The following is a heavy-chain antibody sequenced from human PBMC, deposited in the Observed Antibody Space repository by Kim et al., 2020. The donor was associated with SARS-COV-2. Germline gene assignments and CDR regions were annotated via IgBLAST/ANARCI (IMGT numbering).Heavy chain of an antibody. CDR3: ASGAKEWGH. CDR1: GFIFSNYW. Sequence: GGSLRLSCAASGFIFSNYWMSWVRQAPGKGLEWVANINQDESEKNYVDSVKGRFTISRDNAKNSLYLQMNSLRAEDTAVYYCASGAKEWGHWGQGTLVPV. CDR2: INQDESEK. V-gene: IGHV3-7*01. D-gene: IGHD2-8*01. J-gene: IGHJ4*02.